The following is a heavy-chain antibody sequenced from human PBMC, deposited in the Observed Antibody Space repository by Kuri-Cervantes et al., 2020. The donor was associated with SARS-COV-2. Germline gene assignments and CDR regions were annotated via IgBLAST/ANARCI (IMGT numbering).Heavy chain of an antibody. J-gene: IGHJ4*02. CDR1: GGSISSGDYY. CDR2: IYHSGST. V-gene: IGHV4-30-2*01. CDR3: ASGSQFFRVWVY. Sequence: LRLSCTVSGGSISSGDYYWSWIRQPPGKGLEWIGYIYHSGSTYYNPSLKSRVTISVDRSKNQFSLKLSSVTAADTAVYYCASGSQFFRVWVYWGQGTLVTVSS. D-gene: IGHD3-16*01.